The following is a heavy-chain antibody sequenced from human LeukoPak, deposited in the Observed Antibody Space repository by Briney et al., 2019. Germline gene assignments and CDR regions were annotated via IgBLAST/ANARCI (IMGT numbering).Heavy chain of an antibody. J-gene: IGHJ6*02. D-gene: IGHD3-22*01. CDR3: ARDSLGSGYYLRSYGMDV. Sequence: ASVKVSCKASGYTFTSYAMHWVRQAPGQRLEWMGWINAGNGNTKYSQKFQGRVTITRDTSASTAYMELSSLRSEDTAVYYCARDSLGSGYYLRSYGMDVWGQGTTVTVSS. CDR1: GYTFTSYA. CDR2: INAGNGNT. V-gene: IGHV1-3*01.